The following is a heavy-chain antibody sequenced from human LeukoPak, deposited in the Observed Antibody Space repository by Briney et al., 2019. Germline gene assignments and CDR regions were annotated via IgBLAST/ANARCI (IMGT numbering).Heavy chain of an antibody. Sequence: GGSLRLSCAASGVIFSNYWMHRVRQAPGKVLVWVSRINRDGSSTSYADSVKGRFTISRDNAKNTLYLQMNSLRVEDTAVYYCARGGGYSYGSFDYWGQGTLVTVSS. D-gene: IGHD5-18*01. J-gene: IGHJ4*02. CDR3: ARGGGYSYGSFDY. V-gene: IGHV3-74*01. CDR2: INRDGSST. CDR1: GVIFSNYW.